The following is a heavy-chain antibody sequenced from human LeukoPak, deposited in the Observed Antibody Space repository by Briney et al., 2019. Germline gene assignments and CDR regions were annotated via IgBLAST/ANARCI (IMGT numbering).Heavy chain of an antibody. J-gene: IGHJ4*02. V-gene: IGHV3-23*01. CDR3: AKDGKTRNWNYFQAKPVY. Sequence: PGGSLRLSCAASGFTVNTYAMSWVRQAPGKGLEWISGISGSGGNTYYADSVKGRFTISRDNSKNTLYLQMNSLRAEDTAVYYCAKDGKTRNWNYFQAKPVYWGLGTLVTVSS. CDR2: ISGSGGNT. D-gene: IGHD1-7*01. CDR1: GFTVNTYA.